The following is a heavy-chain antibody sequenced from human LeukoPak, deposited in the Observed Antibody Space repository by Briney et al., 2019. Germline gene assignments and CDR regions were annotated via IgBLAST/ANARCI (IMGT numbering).Heavy chain of an antibody. CDR2: IIPILGIA. D-gene: IGHD3-22*01. CDR3: AKDFGSSGSEYFQH. Sequence: SVKVSCKASGGTFSSYAISWVRQAPGQGLEWMGRIIPILGIANYAQKFQGRVTITADKSTSTAYMELSSLRSEDTALYYCAKDFGSSGSEYFQHWGQGTLVTVSS. CDR1: GGTFSSYA. J-gene: IGHJ1*01. V-gene: IGHV1-69*04.